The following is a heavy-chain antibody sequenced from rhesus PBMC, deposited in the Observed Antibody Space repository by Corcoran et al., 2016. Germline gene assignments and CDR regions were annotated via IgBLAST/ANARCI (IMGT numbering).Heavy chain of an antibody. J-gene: IGHJ4*01. Sequence: QVQLQESGPGLVTPSATLSLSCGVSGGSFRSSWWSWIRQPPGKGLEWIGEINGNRGSTTYNPSLKSRVTISKDASKNQFSLKLSSVTAADTAIYYCARYPFYFFDFWGQGVLVTVSS. V-gene: IGHV4-80*01. CDR1: GGSFRSSW. CDR3: ARYPFYFFDF. CDR2: INGNRGST.